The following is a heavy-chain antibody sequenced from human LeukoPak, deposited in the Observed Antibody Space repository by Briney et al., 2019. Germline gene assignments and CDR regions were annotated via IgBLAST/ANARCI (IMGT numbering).Heavy chain of an antibody. D-gene: IGHD3-10*02. CDR1: GFTFSAYA. V-gene: IGHV3-23*05. CDR3: GRAVHYYVAMDV. Sequence: GGALRHSCEASGFTFSAYAMTWVRQAPGKGREWVSSIGSDNKPQYSECVKGRFAISRDNSKNILFLHLNSLRAEDTALYYCGRAVHYYVAMDVWGQGTTVTVSS. J-gene: IGHJ6*02. CDR2: IGSDNKP.